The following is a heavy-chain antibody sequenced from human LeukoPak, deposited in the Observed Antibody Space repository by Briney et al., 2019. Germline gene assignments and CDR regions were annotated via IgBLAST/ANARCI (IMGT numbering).Heavy chain of an antibody. D-gene: IGHD4-17*01. Sequence: SSQTLSLTCAVSGGSISSGGYSWSWIRQPPGKGLEWIGYIYHSGSTYYNPSLKGRVTISVDRSKNQFSLKLSSVTAADTAVYYCARAVMTTALGYYFDYWGQGTLVTVSS. V-gene: IGHV4-30-2*01. CDR2: IYHSGST. CDR3: ARAVMTTALGYYFDY. J-gene: IGHJ4*02. CDR1: GGSISSGGYS.